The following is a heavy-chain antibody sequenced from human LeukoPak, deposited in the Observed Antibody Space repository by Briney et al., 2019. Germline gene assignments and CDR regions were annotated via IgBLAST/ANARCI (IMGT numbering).Heavy chain of an antibody. CDR3: ARVGYSSSSAYFDY. J-gene: IGHJ4*02. Sequence: GRSLRLSCVTSGFTFSSYAMHWVRQAPGKGLEYVSAISSNGGSTYYANSLKGRFTVSRDNSKNTLYLQMGSLRAEDMAVYYCARVGYSSSSAYFDYWGQGTLVTVSS. V-gene: IGHV3-64*01. CDR2: ISSNGGST. D-gene: IGHD6-6*01. CDR1: GFTFSSYA.